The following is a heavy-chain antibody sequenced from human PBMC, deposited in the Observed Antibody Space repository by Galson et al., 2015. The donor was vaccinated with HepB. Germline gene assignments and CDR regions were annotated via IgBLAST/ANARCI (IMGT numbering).Heavy chain of an antibody. CDR3: TKAAIAMAPPYYMDV. Sequence: SLRLSCAASEFKFDDYAMHWVRQVPGKGLQWVSGISWDSRNIGYADSVKGRFTIPRDNAKNSLYLQMNSLTTEDTALYYCTKAAIAMAPPYYMDVWGKGTTVTVSS. J-gene: IGHJ6*03. CDR1: EFKFDDYA. D-gene: IGHD6-19*01. CDR2: ISWDSRNI. V-gene: IGHV3-9*01.